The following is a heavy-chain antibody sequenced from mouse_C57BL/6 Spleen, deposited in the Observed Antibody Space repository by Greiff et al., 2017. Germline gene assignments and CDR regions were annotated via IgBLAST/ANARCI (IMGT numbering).Heavy chain of an antibody. J-gene: IGHJ2*01. CDR3: AREIF. CDR1: GYTFTSYW. V-gene: IGHV1-59*01. CDR2: IDPSDSYT. Sequence: VQLQQPGAELVRPGTSVKLSCKASGYTFTSYWMHWVKQRPGQGLEWIGVIDPSDSYTNYNQKFKGKATLTVDPSSSTAYMQLSSLTSEDSAVYYCAREIFWGQGTTLTVSS.